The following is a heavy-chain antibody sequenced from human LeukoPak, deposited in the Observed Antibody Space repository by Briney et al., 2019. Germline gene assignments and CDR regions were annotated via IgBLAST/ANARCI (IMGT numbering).Heavy chain of an antibody. D-gene: IGHD3-3*01. Sequence: SGALSLTCTVSGGSISSSPNYWGWIRPPPGKGLEWIVSIYYSGTTPYNPSLVSRASISVDMSKNQFSLKLASVTGADTAIYYCAKGAAGFSNYTGFDPWGRGTLVTVSS. CDR3: AKGAAGFSNYTGFDP. CDR1: GGSISSSPNY. V-gene: IGHV4-39*07. J-gene: IGHJ5*02. CDR2: IYYSGTT.